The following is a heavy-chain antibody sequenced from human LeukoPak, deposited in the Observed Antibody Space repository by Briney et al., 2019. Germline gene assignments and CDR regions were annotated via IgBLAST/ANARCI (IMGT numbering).Heavy chain of an antibody. J-gene: IGHJ4*02. D-gene: IGHD1-26*01. CDR1: GFTLSDYY. CDR2: ISSSSSYT. Sequence: PGGSLRLSCAASGFTLSDYYMSWIRQAPGKGLEWVSYISSSSSYTNYADSVKGRFTISRDNAKNSLYLQMNSLRAEDTAVYYCARAPEVGGFDYWGQGTLVTVSS. CDR3: ARAPEVGGFDY. V-gene: IGHV3-11*06.